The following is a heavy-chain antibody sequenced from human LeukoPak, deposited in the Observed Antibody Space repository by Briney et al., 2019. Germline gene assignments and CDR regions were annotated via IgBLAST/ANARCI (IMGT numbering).Heavy chain of an antibody. D-gene: IGHD4-17*01. Sequence: ASVKVSCKASGYTFSNHTMHWVRQAPGQRLEWMGWINAGDGNTKYSQKLQDRVTITRDTSASTAYMELNSLRSEDTAVYYCAVGAFDYWGQGTLLTVSS. V-gene: IGHV1-3*01. CDR1: GYTFSNHT. J-gene: IGHJ4*02. CDR3: AVGAFDY. CDR2: INAGDGNT.